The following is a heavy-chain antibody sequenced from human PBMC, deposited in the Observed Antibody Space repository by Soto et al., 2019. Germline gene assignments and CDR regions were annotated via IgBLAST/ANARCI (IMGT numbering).Heavy chain of an antibody. D-gene: IGHD1-1*01. J-gene: IGHJ4*02. V-gene: IGHV5-10-1*01. Sequence: GESLKISCKGSGYSFTSYWISWVRQMPGKGLEWMGRIDPSDSYTNYSPSFQGHVTISADKSISTAYLQWSSLKASDTAMYYCAKDKGVFNWATSYFDYWGQGALVTVSS. CDR2: IDPSDSYT. CDR1: GYSFTSYW. CDR3: AKDKGVFNWATSYFDY.